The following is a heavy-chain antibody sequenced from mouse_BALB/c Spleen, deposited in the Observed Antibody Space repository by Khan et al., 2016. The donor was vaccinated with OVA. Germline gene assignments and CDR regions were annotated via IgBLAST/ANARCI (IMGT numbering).Heavy chain of an antibody. D-gene: IGHD2-13*01. CDR2: IWGDGST. CDR1: GFSLTSYG. Sequence: VELVESGPGLVAPSQSLSITCTVSGFSLTSYGVNWVRQPPGKGLEWLGVIWGDGSTNYHSALISRLSIFKDNSKSQVFLKLNSLQTDDTATDSGVYFGDAHTYDMDYWGQGTPVTVSS. CDR3: VYFGDAHTYDMDY. J-gene: IGHJ4*01. V-gene: IGHV2-3*01.